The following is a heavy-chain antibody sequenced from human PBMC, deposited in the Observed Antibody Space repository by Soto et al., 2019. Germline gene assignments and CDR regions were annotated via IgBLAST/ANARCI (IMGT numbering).Heavy chain of an antibody. Sequence: PSETLSLTCAVYGGSFSGYYWSWIRQPPGKGLEWIGEINHSGSTNYNPSLKSRVTISVDTSKNQFSLKLSSVTAADTAVYYCARGRIRAAAAAYTYYYYGMDVWGQGTTVTV. CDR3: ARGRIRAAAAAYTYYYYGMDV. CDR1: GGSFSGYY. CDR2: INHSGST. V-gene: IGHV4-34*01. J-gene: IGHJ6*02. D-gene: IGHD6-13*01.